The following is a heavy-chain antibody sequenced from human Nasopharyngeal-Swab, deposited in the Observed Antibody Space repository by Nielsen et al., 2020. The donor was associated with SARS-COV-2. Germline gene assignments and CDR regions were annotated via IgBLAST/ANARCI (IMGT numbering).Heavy chain of an antibody. V-gene: IGHV3-23*01. J-gene: IGHJ3*02. CDR2: INNRGDDT. CDR1: GFIFSNYA. Sequence: GESLKISCAASGFIFSNYAMSWVRQAPGKGLEWVSTINNRGDDTHYVDSVKGRFTISRDNSKNTLYLQMNSLRAEDTALYYCVKDGYCTNGVCGFDAFDIWGRGTMVTVSS. D-gene: IGHD2-8*01. CDR3: VKDGYCTNGVCGFDAFDI.